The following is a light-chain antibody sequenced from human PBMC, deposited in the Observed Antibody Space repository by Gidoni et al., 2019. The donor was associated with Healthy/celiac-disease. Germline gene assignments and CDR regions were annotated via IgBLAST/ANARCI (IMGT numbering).Light chain of an antibody. J-gene: IGKJ1*01. V-gene: IGKV1-39*01. CDR3: QQSYSTPWT. Sequence: DIQMTQSPCSLSASVGDRVTITCRASQSISSYLNWYQQKPGKAPKLLIYAASSLRSGVPSRFSGSGSGTDFTLTISSLQPEDFATYYCQQSYSTPWTFGQGTKMEIK. CDR1: QSISSY. CDR2: AAS.